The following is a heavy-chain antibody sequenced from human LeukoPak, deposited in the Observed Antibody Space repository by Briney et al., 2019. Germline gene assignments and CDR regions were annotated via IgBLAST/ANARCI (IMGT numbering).Heavy chain of an antibody. Sequence: ASVKVSCKVSVYSLTELSMHWVRQAPGKGLEGMGGVYPEDGETIYAQKFQVKVTMTEDTPTDTAYIELSSLRSEDNAVYYCATDLPLGDFDWLSPGYWGQGTLVTVSS. CDR1: VYSLTELS. CDR3: ATDLPLGDFDWLSPGY. D-gene: IGHD3-9*01. J-gene: IGHJ4*02. CDR2: VYPEDGET. V-gene: IGHV1-24*01.